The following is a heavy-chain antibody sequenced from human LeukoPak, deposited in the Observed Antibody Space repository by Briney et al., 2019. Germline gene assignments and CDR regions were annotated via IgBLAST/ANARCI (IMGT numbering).Heavy chain of an antibody. V-gene: IGHV1-69*13. J-gene: IGHJ2*01. Sequence: SVKVSCKASGGTFSSYAISWVRQAPGQGLEWMGGIIPIFGTANYAQKFQGRVTIAADESTSTAYMELSSLRSEDTAVYYCARGSPHWGPVAPREEYFDLWGRGTLVTVSS. CDR3: ARGSPHWGPVAPREEYFDL. CDR1: GGTFSSYA. D-gene: IGHD6-19*01. CDR2: IIPIFGTA.